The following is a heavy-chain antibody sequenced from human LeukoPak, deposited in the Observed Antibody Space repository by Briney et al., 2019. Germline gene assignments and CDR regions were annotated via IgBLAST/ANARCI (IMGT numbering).Heavy chain of an antibody. CDR2: INYNGGT. D-gene: IGHD1-14*01. CDR1: CGYICLFF. Sequence: SETLSLTCTVSCGYICLFFCKLVRQPPGKGLEWIAYINYNGGTNYNPSLKSRVTISMDTSKNQFSLKVTSVTAADTDVYYSAGPDGLYQHWGQGPLVTVSS. J-gene: IGHJ4*02. CDR3: AGPDGLYQH. V-gene: IGHV4-59*01.